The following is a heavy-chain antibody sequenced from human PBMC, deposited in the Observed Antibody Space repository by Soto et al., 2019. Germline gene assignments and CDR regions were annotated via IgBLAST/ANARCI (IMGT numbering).Heavy chain of an antibody. CDR3: ARAQPSSYCSSTSCYARGPLDY. J-gene: IGHJ4*02. CDR1: GGSFSGYY. CDR2: INHSGST. D-gene: IGHD2-2*01. Sequence: QVQLQQWGAGLLKPSETLSLTCAVYGGSFSGYYWSWIRQPPGKGLEWIGEINHSGSTNYNPSLKSRFTISVDTSKNQFSLKLSSVTAADTAVYYCARAQPSSYCSSTSCYARGPLDYWGQGTLVTVSS. V-gene: IGHV4-34*01.